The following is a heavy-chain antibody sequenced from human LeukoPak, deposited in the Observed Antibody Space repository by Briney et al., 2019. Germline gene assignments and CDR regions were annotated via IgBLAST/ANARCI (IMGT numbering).Heavy chain of an antibody. Sequence: PSETLSLTCTVSGGSISSYYWSWIRQPPGKGLEWIGYIYYSGSTNYNPSLKSRVTISVDTSKNQFSLKLSSVTAADTAVYYCARHFRRFITVVTPNYYYGMDVRGQGTTVTVSS. CDR3: ARHFRRFITVVTPNYYYGMDV. CDR2: IYYSGST. J-gene: IGHJ6*02. V-gene: IGHV4-59*08. D-gene: IGHD4-23*01. CDR1: GGSISSYY.